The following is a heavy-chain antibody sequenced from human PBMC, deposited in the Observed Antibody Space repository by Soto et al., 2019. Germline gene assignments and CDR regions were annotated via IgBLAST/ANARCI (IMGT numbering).Heavy chain of an antibody. CDR3: ASDRLLIHGDYIQRGMGV. CDR2: IYYSGST. J-gene: IGHJ6*02. V-gene: IGHV4-61*01. Sequence: PSETLSLTCTVSGGSVSSGSYYWSWIRQPPGKGLEWIGYIYYSGSTNYNPSLKSRVTISVDTSKNQFSLKLSSVTAADTAVYYCASDRLLIHGDYIQRGMGVWGQGTTVTVSS. CDR1: GGSVSSGSYY. D-gene: IGHD4-17*01.